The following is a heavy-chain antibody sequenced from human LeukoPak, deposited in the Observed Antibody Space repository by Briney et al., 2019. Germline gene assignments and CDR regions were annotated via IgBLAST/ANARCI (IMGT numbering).Heavy chain of an antibody. Sequence: PSETLSLTCTVSGGSISSYYWSWIRQPPGKGLEWIGYIYYSGSTNYNPSLKSRVTISVDTSKNQFSLKLSSVTAADTAVYYCARGEAAAGPWLGWFDSWGQGTLVTVSS. D-gene: IGHD6-13*01. V-gene: IGHV4-59*01. J-gene: IGHJ5*01. CDR1: GGSISSYY. CDR3: ARGEAAAGPWLGWFDS. CDR2: IYYSGST.